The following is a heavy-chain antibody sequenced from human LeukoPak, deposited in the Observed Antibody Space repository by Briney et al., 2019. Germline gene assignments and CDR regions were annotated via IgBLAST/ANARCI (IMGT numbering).Heavy chain of an antibody. Sequence: SGGSLRLSCAASGFTFTNHGMHWVRQAPGKGLEWVAFIQFDGSKKDYADSAKGRFTITRDNSKNTLYLQMNSLKTEDTAVYYCSKDLTSDFGGGFDAWGQGTLVTVSS. CDR3: SKDLTSDFGGGFDA. D-gene: IGHD3-10*01. CDR1: GFTFTNHG. J-gene: IGHJ5*02. CDR2: IQFDGSKK. V-gene: IGHV3-30*02.